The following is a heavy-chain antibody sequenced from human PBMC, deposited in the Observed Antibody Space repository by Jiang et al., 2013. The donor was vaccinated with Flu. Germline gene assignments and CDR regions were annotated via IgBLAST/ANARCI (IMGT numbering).Heavy chain of an antibody. V-gene: IGHV4-59*08. J-gene: IGHJ6*02. CDR2: IYYSGST. CDR1: GGSISSYY. CDR3: ARHEIAAPSNYGMDV. D-gene: IGHD6-6*01. Sequence: GSGLVKPSETLSLTCTVSGGSISSYYWSWIRQPPGKGLEWIGYIYYSGSTKYNPSLKSRVTISVDTSKNQFSLKLSSVTAADTAVYYCARHEIAAPSNYGMDVWGQGTTVTVSS.